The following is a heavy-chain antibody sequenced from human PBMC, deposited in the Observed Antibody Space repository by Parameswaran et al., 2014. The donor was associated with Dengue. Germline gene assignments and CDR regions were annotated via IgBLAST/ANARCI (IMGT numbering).Heavy chain of an antibody. Sequence: PGKGLEWIGEIHHSVGTFYNPSLKNRVSISLDTSKSQFSLRLNSVTAADTAVYYCARGGCGGDCLGYWGQGTLVTVSS. J-gene: IGHJ4*02. CDR2: IHHSVGT. CDR3: ARGGCGGDCLGY. V-gene: IGHV4-34*01. D-gene: IGHD2-21*02.